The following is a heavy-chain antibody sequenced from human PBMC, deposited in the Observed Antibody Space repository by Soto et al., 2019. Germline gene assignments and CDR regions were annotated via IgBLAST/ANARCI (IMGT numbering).Heavy chain of an antibody. V-gene: IGHV1-2*04. Sequence: ASVKVSCKASGYTFTGYYMHWVRQAPGQGLEWMGWINPNSGGTNYAQKFQGWVTMTRDTSISTAYMELSRLRSDDTAVYYCARAAGTFAHLFDYWGQGTLVTVSS. CDR2: INPNSGGT. CDR3: ARAAGTFAHLFDY. D-gene: IGHD6-13*01. CDR1: GYTFTGYY. J-gene: IGHJ4*02.